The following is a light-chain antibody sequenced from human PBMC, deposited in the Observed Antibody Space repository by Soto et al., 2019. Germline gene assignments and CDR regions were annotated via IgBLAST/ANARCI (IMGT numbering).Light chain of an antibody. J-gene: IGLJ2*01. Sequence: QPVLTQPPSASRTPGQRVTISCFGSSSNIGSNYVYWYQQLPGTAPKLLIYRDNQRPSGVPDRFSASKSDTSASLAISGLRSEDEAEYYCAAWDDSLSGPVFGGGTKLTVL. V-gene: IGLV1-47*01. CDR3: AAWDDSLSGPV. CDR2: RDN. CDR1: SSNIGSNY.